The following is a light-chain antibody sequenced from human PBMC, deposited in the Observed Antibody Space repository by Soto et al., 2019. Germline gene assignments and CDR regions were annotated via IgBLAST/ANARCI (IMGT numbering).Light chain of an antibody. CDR1: TGTVTSGHY. V-gene: IGLV7-46*01. J-gene: IGLJ7*01. CDR3: LLSYSGPSI. Sequence: QAVVPREPSRTLSPGGKGPLTFGSSTGTVTSGHYPYGFQLKPGQAPRTLLYDINNKHSWTPARFSGSLLGGKAALTLSGAQPEDEGDYYCLLSYSGPSIFGGGTQLTVL. CDR2: DIN.